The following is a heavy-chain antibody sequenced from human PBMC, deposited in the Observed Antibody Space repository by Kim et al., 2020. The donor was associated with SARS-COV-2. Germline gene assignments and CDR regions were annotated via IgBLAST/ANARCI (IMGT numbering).Heavy chain of an antibody. D-gene: IGHD1-26*01. Sequence: SETLSLTCAVSGDSISTSNWWSWVRQHPGKWLEWIGEIYHSGNTNYNTPLQSRVSTLAEKSKNQFFLKLHSATAADTAVYYCARLRTDTGSYFRIDNWGQGTLVTVSA. J-gene: IGHJ4*02. CDR1: GDSISTSNW. CDR2: IYHSGNT. CDR3: ARLRTDTGSYFRIDN. V-gene: IGHV4-4*02.